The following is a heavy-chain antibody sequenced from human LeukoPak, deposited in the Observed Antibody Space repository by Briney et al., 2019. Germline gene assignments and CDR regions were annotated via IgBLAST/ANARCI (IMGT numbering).Heavy chain of an antibody. CDR1: GYAFTANY. V-gene: IGHV7-4-1*02. Sequence: GASVKVSCMTSGYAFTANYIHWVRQAPGQGLEWMGWINTNTGNPTYAQGFTGRFVFSLDTSVSTAYLQISSLKAEDTAVYYCARDRGMRTSMDVWGQGTTVTVSS. D-gene: IGHD3-10*01. CDR2: INTNTGNP. CDR3: ARDRGMRTSMDV. J-gene: IGHJ6*02.